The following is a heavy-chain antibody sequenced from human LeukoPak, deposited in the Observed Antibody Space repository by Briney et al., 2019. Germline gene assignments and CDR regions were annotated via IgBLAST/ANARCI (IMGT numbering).Heavy chain of an antibody. Sequence: SETLSLTCAVYGGSFSGYYWGWIRQPPGKGLEWIGEINHSGSTNYNPSLKSRATISVNTSKNQFSLKLSSVTAADTAVYYCARAPNRNYRGPFDYWGQGTLVTVSS. J-gene: IGHJ4*02. CDR2: INHSGST. CDR3: ARAPNRNYRGPFDY. D-gene: IGHD1-7*01. CDR1: GGSFSGYY. V-gene: IGHV4-34*01.